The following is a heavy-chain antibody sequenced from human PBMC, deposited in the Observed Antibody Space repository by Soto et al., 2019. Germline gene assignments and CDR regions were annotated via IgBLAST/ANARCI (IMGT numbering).Heavy chain of an antibody. CDR1: GASIRSYY. J-gene: IGHJ4*02. Sequence: SETLSLTCTVSGASIRSYYWSWIRQSPGKGLEWIGYISYSGSTNYNPSLKSRVTILVDTSKNQFSLILSSVTAADTAVYYCARGYYDSSGYYLADYWGQGTLVTVSS. CDR3: ARGYYDSSGYYLADY. V-gene: IGHV4-59*01. CDR2: ISYSGST. D-gene: IGHD3-22*01.